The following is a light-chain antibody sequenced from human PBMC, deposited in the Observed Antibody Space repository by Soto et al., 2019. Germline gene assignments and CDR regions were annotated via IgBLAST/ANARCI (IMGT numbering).Light chain of an antibody. J-gene: IGKJ5*01. Sequence: EIVLTQSPAALSLSPGERATLSCRGSQSISSYLAWYQKRGGQAPRLLIYDTSNRAAGIPPRFSGSGSGTDFTLTITSLEPEDFAVYFCHQRYNWPRVTFGQGTRLEIK. V-gene: IGKV3-11*01. CDR1: QSISSY. CDR3: HQRYNWPRVT. CDR2: DTS.